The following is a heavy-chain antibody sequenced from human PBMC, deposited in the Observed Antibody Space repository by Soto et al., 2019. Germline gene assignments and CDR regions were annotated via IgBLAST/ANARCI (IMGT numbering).Heavy chain of an antibody. CDR2: IWYDGSNK. CDR3: ARDDSSNHRDYYDSSGYYYGFEY. CDR1: GFTFSSYG. Sequence: GGSLRLSCAASGFTFSSYGMHWVRQAPGKGLEWVAVIWYDGSNKYYADSVKGRFTISRDNSKNTLYLQMNSLRAEDTAVYYCARDDSSNHRDYYDSSGYYYGFEYWGQGTLVTVSS. V-gene: IGHV3-33*01. D-gene: IGHD3-22*01. J-gene: IGHJ4*02.